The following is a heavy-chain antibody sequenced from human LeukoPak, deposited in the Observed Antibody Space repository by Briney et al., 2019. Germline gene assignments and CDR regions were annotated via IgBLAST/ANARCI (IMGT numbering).Heavy chain of an antibody. D-gene: IGHD1-26*01. Sequence: GGSLRLSCAASGFTFGRYWMHWVRQAPGKGLVWVSHITTDGSGTSYADSVKGRFTISRDNAKNTLYLQMNSLRAEDTAVYYCARGAIVGANFDYWGQGTLVTVSS. CDR1: GFTFGRYW. CDR3: ARGAIVGANFDY. V-gene: IGHV3-74*01. J-gene: IGHJ4*02. CDR2: ITTDGSGT.